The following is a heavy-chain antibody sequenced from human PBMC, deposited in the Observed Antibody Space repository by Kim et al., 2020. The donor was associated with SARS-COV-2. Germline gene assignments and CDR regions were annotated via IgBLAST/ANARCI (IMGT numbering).Heavy chain of an antibody. V-gene: IGHV1-18*04. J-gene: IGHJ4*02. CDR2: ISSYKGNK. D-gene: IGHD6-13*01. CDR3: ARDGAITGSNSDY. CDR1: GYTFSRYG. Sequence: ASVKVSCKASGYTFSRYGVSWVRQAPGQGLEWMGWISSYKGNKYYTQKFQGRVTMTTDTSTSTAYMELRNLRSDDTAVYFCARDGAITGSNSDYWGQGTLVTVSS.